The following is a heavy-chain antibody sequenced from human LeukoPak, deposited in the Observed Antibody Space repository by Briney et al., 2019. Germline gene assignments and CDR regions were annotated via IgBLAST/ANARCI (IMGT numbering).Heavy chain of an antibody. J-gene: IGHJ4*02. CDR3: ARGEYDFWSGYYTGTSYTFDY. D-gene: IGHD3-3*01. CDR2: ISSSSSYI. V-gene: IGHV3-21*01. Sequence: GGSLRLSCAASGFTFSSYSMNWVRQAPGKGLEWVSSISSSSSYIYYAASVKGRFTISRDNAKNSLYLQMNSLRAEDTAVYYCARGEYDFWSGYYTGTSYTFDYWGQGTLVTVSS. CDR1: GFTFSSYS.